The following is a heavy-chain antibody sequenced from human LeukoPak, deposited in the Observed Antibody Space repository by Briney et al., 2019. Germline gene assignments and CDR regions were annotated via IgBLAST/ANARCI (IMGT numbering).Heavy chain of an antibody. CDR1: GGSFSGYY. CDR3: ARGIVAGTRASGY. CDR2: INHSGST. V-gene: IGHV4-34*01. Sequence: SETLSLTCAVYGGSFSGYYWSWIRQPPGKGLEWIGEINHSGSTNYNPSLKSRVTISVDTSKNQFSLKLSSVTAAGTAVYYCARGIVAGTRASGYWGQGTLVTVSS. D-gene: IGHD6-19*01. J-gene: IGHJ4*02.